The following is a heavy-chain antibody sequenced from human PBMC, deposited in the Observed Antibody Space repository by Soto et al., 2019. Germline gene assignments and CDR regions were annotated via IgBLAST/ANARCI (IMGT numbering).Heavy chain of an antibody. J-gene: IGHJ5*02. CDR2: ISGSGGST. CDR3: AKASNLPRYYYDSSGYYWLDP. V-gene: IGHV3-23*01. CDR1: GFTFSSYA. D-gene: IGHD3-22*01. Sequence: GGSLRLSCAASGFTFSSYAMSWVRQAPGKGLEWVSAISGSGGSTYYADSVKGRFTISRDNSKNTLYLQMNSLRAEETAVYYCAKASNLPRYYYDSSGYYWLDPWGQGTMVTVYS.